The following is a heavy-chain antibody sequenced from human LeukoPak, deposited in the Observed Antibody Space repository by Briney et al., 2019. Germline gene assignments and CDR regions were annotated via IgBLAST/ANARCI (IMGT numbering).Heavy chain of an antibody. CDR2: IKQDGSDK. V-gene: IGHV3-7*01. CDR1: GFTFTKYW. D-gene: IGHD1-26*01. J-gene: IGHJ1*01. CDR3: VREVGAPGSFQH. Sequence: GGSLRLSCAASGFTFTKYWMTWVRQAPGKGLEWVGNIKQDGSDKNYMDSVKGRFTISRNNADNTLHLQMNSLRAEDTAVYHCVREVGAPGSFQHWGQGAPVTVSS.